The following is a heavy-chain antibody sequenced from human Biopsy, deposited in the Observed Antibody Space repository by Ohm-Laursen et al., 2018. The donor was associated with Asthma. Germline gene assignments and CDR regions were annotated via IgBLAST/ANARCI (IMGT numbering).Heavy chain of an antibody. J-gene: IGHJ3*02. Sequence: ASVKVSCKASGYTFINYAIHWVRQAPGQRIEWMGWINAGNGNTKYSQKFQGRVTITRDTSASTAYMDLSSLRSEDTAVYYCARTYYDFLTGQVNDAFVIWGQGTVVTVSS. CDR2: INAGNGNT. CDR1: GYTFINYA. V-gene: IGHV1-3*01. D-gene: IGHD3-9*01. CDR3: ARTYYDFLTGQVNDAFVI.